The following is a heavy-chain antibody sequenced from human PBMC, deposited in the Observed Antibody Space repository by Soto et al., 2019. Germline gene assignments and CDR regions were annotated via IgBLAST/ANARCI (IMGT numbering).Heavy chain of an antibody. Sequence: GGSLRLSCTASGFTFADYAMSWFRQAPGKGLEWVGFIRSKAYGATTEYAASVKGRFTISRDDSKSLAYLQMNSLKTEDTAVYYCASPTYDFWTVAFDNWGQGTMVTVSS. CDR3: ASPTYDFWTVAFDN. D-gene: IGHD3-3*01. CDR2: IRSKAYGATT. V-gene: IGHV3-49*03. J-gene: IGHJ3*02. CDR1: GFTFADYA.